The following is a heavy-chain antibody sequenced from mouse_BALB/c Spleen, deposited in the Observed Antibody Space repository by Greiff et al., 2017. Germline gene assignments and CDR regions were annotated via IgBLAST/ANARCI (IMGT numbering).Heavy chain of an antibody. Sequence: EVHLVESGPELVKPGASVKISCKASGYTFTDYNMHWVKQSHGKSLEWIGYIYPYNGGTGYNQKFKSKATLTVDNSSSTAYMELRSLTSEDSAVYYCAREGDGAYYFDYWGQGTTLTVSS. CDR1: GYTFTDYN. D-gene: IGHD3-3*01. CDR2: IYPYNGGT. J-gene: IGHJ2*01. V-gene: IGHV1S29*02. CDR3: AREGDGAYYFDY.